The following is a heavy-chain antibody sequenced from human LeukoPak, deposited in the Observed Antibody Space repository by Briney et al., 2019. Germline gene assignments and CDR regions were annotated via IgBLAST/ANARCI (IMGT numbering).Heavy chain of an antibody. Sequence: GGSLRLSCAASGFTFSGSAMHWVRQASGKGLEWVGRIRSKANSYATAYAASVKGRFTISRDDSKNTAYLQMNSLKTEDTAVYYCTRLTAEAAAGTSYYYYYYMDVWGKGTTVTISS. V-gene: IGHV3-73*01. CDR2: IRSKANSYAT. J-gene: IGHJ6*03. D-gene: IGHD6-13*01. CDR3: TRLTAEAAAGTSYYYYYYMDV. CDR1: GFTFSGSA.